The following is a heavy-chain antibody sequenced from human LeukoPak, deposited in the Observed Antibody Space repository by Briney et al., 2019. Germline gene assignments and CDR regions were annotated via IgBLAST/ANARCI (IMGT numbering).Heavy chain of an antibody. D-gene: IGHD3-10*01. Sequence: PGGSLRLSCAASGFTFSSYSMNWVRQAPGKGLEWVSSISSSSYIYYADSVKGRFTISRDNAKNSLYLQMNSLRAEDTAVYYCTTGPLWGYFDYWGQGTLVTVSS. CDR1: GFTFSSYS. V-gene: IGHV3-21*03. J-gene: IGHJ4*02. CDR2: ISSSSYI. CDR3: TTGPLWGYFDY.